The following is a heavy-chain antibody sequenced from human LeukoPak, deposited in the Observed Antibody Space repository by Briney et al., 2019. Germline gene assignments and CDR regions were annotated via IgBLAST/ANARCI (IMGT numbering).Heavy chain of an antibody. Sequence: GGSLKLSCATSGFIFNASPIHWVRQAPGKALEGVDRIRSKKYSYVTACAESLRGRCTVTRDDSENTAYMQMSSLKTEDTAVYYCARGRISKLRYFDWLLYDNWFDPWGQGTLVTVSS. CDR2: IRSKKYSYVT. V-gene: IGHV3-73*01. CDR3: ARGRISKLRYFDWLLYDNWFDP. CDR1: GFIFNASP. J-gene: IGHJ5*02. D-gene: IGHD3-9*01.